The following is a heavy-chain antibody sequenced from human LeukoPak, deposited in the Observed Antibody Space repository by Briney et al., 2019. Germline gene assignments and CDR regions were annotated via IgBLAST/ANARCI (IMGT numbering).Heavy chain of an antibody. CDR3: ARVSYCSSTSCYDASDI. CDR1: GGSFSGYY. D-gene: IGHD2-2*01. V-gene: IGHV4-34*01. CDR2: INHSGST. Sequence: SESLSLTCAVYGGSFSGYYWSWIRQPPGKGLEWIGEINHSGSTNYNPSLKSRVTISVDTSKNQFSLKLSSVTAADTAVYYCARVSYCSSTSCYDASDICGQGTMVTVSS. J-gene: IGHJ3*02.